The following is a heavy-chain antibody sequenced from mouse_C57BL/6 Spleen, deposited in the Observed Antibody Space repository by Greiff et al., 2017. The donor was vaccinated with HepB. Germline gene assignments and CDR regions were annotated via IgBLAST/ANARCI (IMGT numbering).Heavy chain of an antibody. CDR3: AREDYYAPYYFDY. CDR2: INPSNGGT. CDR1: GYTFTSYW. Sequence: VQLQQPGTELVKPGASVKLSCKASGYTFTSYWMHWVKQRPGQGLEWIGNINPSNGGTNYNEKFKSKATLTVDKSSSTAYMQLSSLSSEDSAVYYCAREDYYAPYYFDYWGQGTTLTVSS. V-gene: IGHV1-53*01. D-gene: IGHD1-1*01. J-gene: IGHJ2*01.